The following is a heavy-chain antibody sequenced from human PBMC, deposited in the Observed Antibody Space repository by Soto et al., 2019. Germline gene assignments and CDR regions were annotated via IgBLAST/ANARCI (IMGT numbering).Heavy chain of an antibody. CDR2: VFYGGT. Sequence: WETVYLTCSVSGRSMSSNYWSWIRQSPDKGLEWLGYVFYGGTDYNPSLGGRVSMSVETSKSQFSLKLTSVTVADTAVYYCASYRGALYFESWGPGILVTVSS. CDR3: ASYRGALYFES. D-gene: IGHD3-16*01. J-gene: IGHJ4*02. CDR1: GRSMSSNY. V-gene: IGHV4-59*01.